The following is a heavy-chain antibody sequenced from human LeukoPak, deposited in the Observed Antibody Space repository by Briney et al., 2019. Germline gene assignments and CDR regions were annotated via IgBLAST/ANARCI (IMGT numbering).Heavy chain of an antibody. Sequence: GGSQRLSCAASGFTFTDSAMAWVRQTPGNGLEWVSAISTSGGHTIYTDSVKDRFTISRDNSKNTLYLQMNSLRAEDTAIYYCAKGGSYAPLDYWGQGTLVTVSS. CDR2: ISTSGGHT. J-gene: IGHJ4*02. CDR3: AKGGSYAPLDY. CDR1: GFTFTDSA. V-gene: IGHV3-23*01. D-gene: IGHD1-26*01.